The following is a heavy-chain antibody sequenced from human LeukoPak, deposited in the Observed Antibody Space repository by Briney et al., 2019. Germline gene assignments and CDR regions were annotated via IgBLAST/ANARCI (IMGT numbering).Heavy chain of an antibody. Sequence: SVKVSCKASGGTFSSYAISWVRQAPGQGLEWMGGIIPLFGTANYAQKFLGRVIITADESTSTTYMYLSSLKSDDTAIYYCAREWAGYGSGSYYYYWGQGTLVTVSS. V-gene: IGHV1-69*13. J-gene: IGHJ1*01. D-gene: IGHD3-10*01. CDR2: IIPLFGTA. CDR1: GGTFSSYA. CDR3: AREWAGYGSGSYYYY.